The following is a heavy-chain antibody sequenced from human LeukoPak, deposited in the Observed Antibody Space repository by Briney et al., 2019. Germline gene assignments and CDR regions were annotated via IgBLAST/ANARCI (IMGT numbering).Heavy chain of an antibody. CDR1: GFTFGIYG. J-gene: IGHJ6*02. Sequence: PGGSLRLSCTASGFTFGIYGMHWIRQAPGKGLEWVAVMWDDGTNEYYVESVKGRFTISRDNGKRTLYLQMNSLRVEDTAVYYCARDPPDGDCYYGMDVWGQGTTVTVSS. CDR2: MWDDGTNE. D-gene: IGHD4-17*01. V-gene: IGHV3-33*01. CDR3: ARDPPDGDCYYGMDV.